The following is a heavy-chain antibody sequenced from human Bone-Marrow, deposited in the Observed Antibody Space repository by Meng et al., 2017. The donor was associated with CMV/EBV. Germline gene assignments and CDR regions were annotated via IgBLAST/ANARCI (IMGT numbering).Heavy chain of an antibody. CDR3: SSTANYDSPGWGV. CDR1: GYTFTSYD. D-gene: IGHD3-3*01. CDR2: MNPNSGNT. J-gene: IGHJ6*04. Sequence: ASVKVSCKASGYTFTSYDINWVRQATGQGLEWMGWMNPNSGNTGYAQKFQGRVTITRITSISAAYMVLSNLRSEDTAVYYCSSTANYDSPGWGVWGEGTRVTVSS. V-gene: IGHV1-8*03.